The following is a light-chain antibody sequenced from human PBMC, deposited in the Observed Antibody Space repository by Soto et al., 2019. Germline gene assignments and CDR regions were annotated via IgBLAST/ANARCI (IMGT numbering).Light chain of an antibody. CDR3: QVWDSGSDHPV. CDR1: HIGSKS. CDR2: YDS. V-gene: IGLV3-21*04. J-gene: IGLJ2*01. Sequence: SYELTQPPSVSVAPGKTARITCGGDHIGSKSVHWYQQRPGQAPVLVIYYDSDRPSGIPERFSGSNSGNTATLTISRVEAGDEADYYCQVWDSGSDHPVFGGGTKLIVL.